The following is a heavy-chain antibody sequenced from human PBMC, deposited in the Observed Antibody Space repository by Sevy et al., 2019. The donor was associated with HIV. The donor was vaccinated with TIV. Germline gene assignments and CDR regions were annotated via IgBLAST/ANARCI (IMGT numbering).Heavy chain of an antibody. D-gene: IGHD4-17*01. V-gene: IGHV1-18*01. CDR1: GYTFTSYG. J-gene: IGHJ4*02. CDR2: ISAYNGNT. CDR3: VRYGDGGGFDY. Sequence: ASVKVSCKASGYTFTSYGISWVRQAPGQGLEWMGWISAYNGNTNYAQKLQGRVTMTTDTSTSTAYMELRSLRSDDRAGYYCVRYGDGGGFDYWGQGTLVTVSS.